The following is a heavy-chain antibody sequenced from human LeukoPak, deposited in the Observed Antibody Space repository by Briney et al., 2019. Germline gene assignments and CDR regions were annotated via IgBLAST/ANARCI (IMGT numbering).Heavy chain of an antibody. D-gene: IGHD3-16*01. Sequence: GGSLRLSCAASGFTFSSYAMHWVRQAPGKGLEWVAVISYDGSNKYYADSVKGRFTISRDNSKNTLYLQMNSLRAEDTAVYYCARAAPFGVIDYWGQGTLVTVSS. CDR2: ISYDGSNK. CDR1: GFTFSSYA. J-gene: IGHJ4*02. V-gene: IGHV3-30*04. CDR3: ARAAPFGVIDY.